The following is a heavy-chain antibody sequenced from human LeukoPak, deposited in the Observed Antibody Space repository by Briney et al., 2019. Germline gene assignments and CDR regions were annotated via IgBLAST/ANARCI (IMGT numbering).Heavy chain of an antibody. Sequence: PSETLSLTCTVSGGSISGSSYYWGWIRQPPGKGLEWIGSIYYSGSTYYNPFLKSRVTISVDTSKNQFSLKLNSVTAADTAVYYCARGRDSSGYLPDYWGQGTLVTVSS. D-gene: IGHD3-22*01. J-gene: IGHJ4*02. CDR1: GGSISGSSYY. CDR3: ARGRDSSGYLPDY. V-gene: IGHV4-39*02. CDR2: IYYSGST.